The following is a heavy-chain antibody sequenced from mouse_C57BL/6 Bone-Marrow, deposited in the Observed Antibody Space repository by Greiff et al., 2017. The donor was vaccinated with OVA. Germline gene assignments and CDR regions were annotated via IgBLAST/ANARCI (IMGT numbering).Heavy chain of an antibody. Sequence: QVQLQQSGAELARPGASVKLSCKASGYTFTSYGISWVKQRTGQGLEWIGEIYPRSGNTYYNEKFKGKATLTADKSSSTAYMELRSLTSEDSAVYFCARDRANWDWYFDVWGTGTTVTVSS. CDR2: IYPRSGNT. J-gene: IGHJ1*03. CDR3: ARDRANWDWYFDV. V-gene: IGHV1-81*01. CDR1: GYTFTSYG. D-gene: IGHD4-1*01.